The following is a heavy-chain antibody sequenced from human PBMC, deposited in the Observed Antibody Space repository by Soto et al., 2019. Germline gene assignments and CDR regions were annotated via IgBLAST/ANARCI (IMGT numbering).Heavy chain of an antibody. CDR3: GRDENDFWSGYYLLGFEL. J-gene: IGHJ5*02. V-gene: IGHV1-18*01. D-gene: IGHD3-3*01. CDR2: ISASNGNT. Sequence: ASVKVSCKASGYTFTSYGISWVRQAPGQGLEWMGWISASNGNTNYAQKLQGRVTMTTDTSTSTAYMELRSLRSDDTAVYYCGRDENDFWSGYYLLGFELWGQGTLVNVSS. CDR1: GYTFTSYG.